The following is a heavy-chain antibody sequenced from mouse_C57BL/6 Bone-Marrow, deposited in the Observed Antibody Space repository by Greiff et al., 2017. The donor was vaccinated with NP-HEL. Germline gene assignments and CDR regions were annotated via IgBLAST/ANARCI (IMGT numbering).Heavy chain of an antibody. CDR1: GYTFTDYY. Sequence: EVKLQQSGPELVKPGASVKISCKASGYTFTDYYMNWVKQSHGKSLEWIGDINPNNGGTSYNQKFKGKATLTVDKSSSTAYMELRSLTSEDSAVYYCARPAQATEGFAYWGQGTLVTVSA. CDR3: ARPAQATEGFAY. V-gene: IGHV1-26*01. J-gene: IGHJ3*01. D-gene: IGHD3-2*02. CDR2: INPNNGGT.